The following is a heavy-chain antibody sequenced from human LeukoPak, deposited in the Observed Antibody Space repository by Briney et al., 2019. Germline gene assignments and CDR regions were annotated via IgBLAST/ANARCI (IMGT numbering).Heavy chain of an antibody. D-gene: IGHD6-19*01. J-gene: IGHJ5*02. CDR3: ARGRGSGHKENWFDP. CDR2: MNPNSGNT. Sequence: ASVKVSCKASGYTFTTYDINWVRQATGQGLEWMGWMNPNSGNTGYAQKFQGRVTMTRDTSITTAYMELSSLRSEDTAVYYCARGRGSGHKENWFDPWGQGTLVTVSS. CDR1: GYTFTTYD. V-gene: IGHV1-8*01.